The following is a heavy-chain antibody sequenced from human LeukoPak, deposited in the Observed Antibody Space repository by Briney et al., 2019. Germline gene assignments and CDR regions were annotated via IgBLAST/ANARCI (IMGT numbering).Heavy chain of an antibody. V-gene: IGHV1-69*13. CDR1: GGTFSSYA. Sequence: SVKVSCTASGGTFSSYAISWVRQAPGQGLEWMGGIIPIFGTANYAQKFQGRVTITVDESTSTAYMELSSLRSEDTAVYYCARAEDGYNLPADYWGQGTLVTVSS. J-gene: IGHJ4*02. CDR2: IIPIFGTA. D-gene: IGHD5-24*01. CDR3: ARAEDGYNLPADY.